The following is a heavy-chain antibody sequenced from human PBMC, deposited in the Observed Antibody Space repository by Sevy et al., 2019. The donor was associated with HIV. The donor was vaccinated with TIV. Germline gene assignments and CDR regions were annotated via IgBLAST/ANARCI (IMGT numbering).Heavy chain of an antibody. J-gene: IGHJ3*02. CDR2: IYHSGNT. Sequence: SETLSLTCTVSGGSISSGSYSWNWIRQPPGKGLECIGYIYHSGNTYYNPSLKSRLTISVDRSKNQFSLKLSSVTAADTAMYYCARDGGTLTTPGAFDIWGQGTMVTVSS. D-gene: IGHD4-17*01. V-gene: IGHV4-30-2*01. CDR1: GGSISSGSYS. CDR3: ARDGGTLTTPGAFDI.